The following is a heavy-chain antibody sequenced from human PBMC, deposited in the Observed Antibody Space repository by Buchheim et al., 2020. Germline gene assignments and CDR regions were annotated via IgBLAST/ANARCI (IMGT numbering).Heavy chain of an antibody. J-gene: IGHJ6*02. D-gene: IGHD1-26*01. CDR3: ASGGSSYYNMDV. CDR1: GGTFSSYA. CDR2: IIPILGIV. Sequence: QVQLVQSGAEVKKPGSSVKVSCKASGGTFSSYAIHWVRQAPGQGLEWMGRIIPILGIVHYAQKFQGRITITADKSTSTVYMELSSLRSEDTAVYYCASGGSSYYNMDVWGQGTT. V-gene: IGHV1-69*04.